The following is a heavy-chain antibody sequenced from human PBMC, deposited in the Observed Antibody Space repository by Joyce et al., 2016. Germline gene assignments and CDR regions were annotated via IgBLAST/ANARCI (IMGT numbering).Heavy chain of an antibody. J-gene: IGHJ4*02. V-gene: IGHV3-21*01. D-gene: IGHD4-11*01. Sequence: EVQLVESGGGLVKPGESLRLSCTASGFIFSSYSMTWVRQGPGKELEWVSFISRDNTYIFHADSVKGRFTIARDNARNSLYLQMNSLRAEDTAVYYCARDVLTTVTKAYGYWGQGTLVAVSS. CDR2: ISRDNTYI. CDR3: ARDVLTTVTKAYGY. CDR1: GFIFSSYS.